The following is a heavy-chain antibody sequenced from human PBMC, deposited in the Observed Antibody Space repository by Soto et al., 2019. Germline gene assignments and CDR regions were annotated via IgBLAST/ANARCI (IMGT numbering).Heavy chain of an antibody. CDR1: GGSISSSSYY. D-gene: IGHD6-13*01. V-gene: IGHV4-39*01. CDR2: IYYSGST. Sequence: SETLSLTCTVSGGSISSSSYYWGWIRQPPGKGLEWIGSIYYSGSTYYNPSLKSRVTISVDTSKNQFSLKLSSVTAADTAVYYCARQPRPGIAAAGNFDYCGQGTLVTVSS. CDR3: ARQPRPGIAAAGNFDY. J-gene: IGHJ4*02.